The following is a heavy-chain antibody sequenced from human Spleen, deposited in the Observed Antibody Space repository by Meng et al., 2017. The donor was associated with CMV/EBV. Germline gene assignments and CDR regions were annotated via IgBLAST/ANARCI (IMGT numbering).Heavy chain of an antibody. CDR2: IYSGGST. V-gene: IGHV3-53*01. D-gene: IGHD6-13*01. Sequence: GGSLRLSCVASGFTFSRYAMNWVRQAPGKGLEWVSVIYSGGSTYYADSVKGRFTISRDNSKNTLYLQMNSLRAEDTAVYYCAREVRHSSSWYFSDYYYGMDVWGQGTTVTVSS. J-gene: IGHJ6*02. CDR1: GFTFSRYA. CDR3: AREVRHSSSWYFSDYYYGMDV.